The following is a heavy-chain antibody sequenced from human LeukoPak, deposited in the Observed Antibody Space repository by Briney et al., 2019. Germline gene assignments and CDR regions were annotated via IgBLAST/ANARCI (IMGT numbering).Heavy chain of an antibody. V-gene: IGHV3-11*01. J-gene: IGHJ6*02. Sequence: GGSLRLSCAASGFTFSDYYMCWIRQAPGKGLEWVSYISSSGSTIYYADSVKGRFTISRDNAKNSLYLQMNSLRAEDTAVYYCARASVTIFGYYGMDVWGQGTTVTVSS. CDR2: ISSSGSTI. CDR3: ARASVTIFGYYGMDV. CDR1: GFTFSDYY. D-gene: IGHD3-3*01.